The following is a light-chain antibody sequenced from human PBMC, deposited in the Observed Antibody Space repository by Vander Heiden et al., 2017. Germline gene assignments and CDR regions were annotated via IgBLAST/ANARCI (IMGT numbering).Light chain of an antibody. J-gene: IGKJ5*01. Sequence: DIQLTPPPSSLSASVGDSVPITRRASQSIRSYLNWYQQKPGKAPKLLIYAASSLQRGVPSRFSGSGSGTDFTLTISSLQPEDFATYYGQQSYSTTTFGQGTRLEI. CDR1: QSIRSY. CDR3: QQSYSTTT. CDR2: AAS. V-gene: IGKV1-39*01.